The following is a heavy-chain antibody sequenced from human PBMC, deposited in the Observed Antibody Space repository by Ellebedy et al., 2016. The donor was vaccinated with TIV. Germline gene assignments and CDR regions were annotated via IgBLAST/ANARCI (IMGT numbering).Heavy chain of an antibody. V-gene: IGHV3-23*01. CDR1: GFSFSAYA. D-gene: IGHD2-2*01. Sequence: PGGSLRLSCAASGFSFSAYAMSWVRQAPGKGLEWVSTISASGVSTYYADSVKGRFTISRDNSKNTLYLQMNSLRAEDTAVYYCAKDLCHDCSSTKNWFDPWGQGTLVTVSS. J-gene: IGHJ5*02. CDR2: ISASGVST. CDR3: AKDLCHDCSSTKNWFDP.